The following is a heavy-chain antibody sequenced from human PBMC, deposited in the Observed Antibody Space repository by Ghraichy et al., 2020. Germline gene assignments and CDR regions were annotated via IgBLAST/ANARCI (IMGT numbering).Heavy chain of an antibody. Sequence: GGSLRLSCAASGFTFSSYAMSWVRQAPGKGLEWVSAISGSGGSTYYADSVKGRFTISRDNSKNTLYLQMNSLRAEDTAVYYCAKERDSSSPSRVDNWFDPWGQGTLVTVSS. J-gene: IGHJ5*02. CDR2: ISGSGGST. CDR3: AKERDSSSPSRVDNWFDP. CDR1: GFTFSSYA. D-gene: IGHD6-6*01. V-gene: IGHV3-23*01.